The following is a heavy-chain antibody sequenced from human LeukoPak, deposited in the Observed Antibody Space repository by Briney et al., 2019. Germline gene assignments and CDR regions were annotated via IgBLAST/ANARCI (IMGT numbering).Heavy chain of an antibody. CDR1: GGSISSHY. J-gene: IGHJ3*02. CDR3: ARRGYYDSSGNDAFDI. V-gene: IGHV4-4*07. Sequence: SETLSLTCTVSGGSISSHYWSWIRKPAGKGLEWIGRIYTSGSTRYNPSPKDRVTLSLTKSKTRFSLSLESVTAADTAVYYCARRGYYDSSGNDAFDIWGQGTTVTVSS. D-gene: IGHD3-22*01. CDR2: IYTSGST.